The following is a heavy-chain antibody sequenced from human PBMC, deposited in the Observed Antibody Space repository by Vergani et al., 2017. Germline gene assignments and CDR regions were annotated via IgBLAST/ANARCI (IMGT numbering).Heavy chain of an antibody. Sequence: QMQLQESGPGLVKASETLSLTCTVSGDSIISRSYYWGWIRQPPGKGLEWIGSIYNSGNGDSSSSLKSSVTISADTTKNQFSLRLTSVTAADTAVYYCASGKYYSDSTSHFRGRCFDVGGRGTLVTVPS. CDR1: GDSIISRSYY. J-gene: IGHJ2*01. CDR3: ASGKYYSDSTSHFRGRCFDV. CDR2: IYNSGNG. V-gene: IGHV4-39*01. D-gene: IGHD3-16*01.